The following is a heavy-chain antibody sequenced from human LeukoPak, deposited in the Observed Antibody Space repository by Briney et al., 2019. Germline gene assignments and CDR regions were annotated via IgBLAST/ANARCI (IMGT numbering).Heavy chain of an antibody. V-gene: IGHV4-30-4*01. Sequence: SETLSLTCTVSGGSISSCDYYWSWNRQPPGKGLKWVGYINYSGSTYDNPSLKSRVTILVDTSKTQFSLMLSSVTAAETAVYYCARGLPSCGYSLYWGQGTLVTVSS. CDR3: ARGLPSCGYSLY. J-gene: IGHJ4*02. D-gene: IGHD3-22*01. CDR2: INYSGST. CDR1: GGSISSCDYY.